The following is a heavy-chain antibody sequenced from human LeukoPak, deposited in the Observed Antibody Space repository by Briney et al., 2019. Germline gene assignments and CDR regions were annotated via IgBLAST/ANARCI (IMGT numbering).Heavy chain of an antibody. D-gene: IGHD6-19*01. J-gene: IGHJ4*02. CDR1: GFTFSSYG. CDR2: ISYDGSNK. Sequence: GGSLGLSCAASGFTFSSYGMHWVRQAPGKGLEWVAVISYDGSNKYYADSVKGRFTISRDNSKNTLYLQMNSLRAEDTAVYYCAKQGESAGTVRVYWGQGTLVTVSS. CDR3: AKQGESAGTVRVY. V-gene: IGHV3-30*18.